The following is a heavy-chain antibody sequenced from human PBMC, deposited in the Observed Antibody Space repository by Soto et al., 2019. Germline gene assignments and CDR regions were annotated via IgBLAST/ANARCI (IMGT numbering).Heavy chain of an antibody. CDR2: ISSSSSYI. J-gene: IGHJ6*02. CDR3: ARDAHSGYDHSPYYYYYGMDV. CDR1: GFTFSSYS. V-gene: IGHV3-21*01. D-gene: IGHD5-12*01. Sequence: EVQLMESGGGLVKPGGSLRLSCAASGFTFSSYSMNWVRQAPGKGLEWVSSISSSSSYIYYADSVKGRFTISRDNAKNSLYLQMNSLRAEDTAVYYCARDAHSGYDHSPYYYYYGMDVWGQGTTVTVSS.